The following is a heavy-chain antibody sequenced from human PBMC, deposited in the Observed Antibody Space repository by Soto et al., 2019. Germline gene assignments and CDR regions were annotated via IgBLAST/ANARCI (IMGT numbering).Heavy chain of an antibody. J-gene: IGHJ6*02. Sequence: EVHLVESGGGLVQPGGSLRLSCGASGFTFSSYWMHWVRQGPGEGLVWVSRIMSDGSGTTYADSVKGRFTISRDNAKNTLYLQMNSLRAEDTAVYHCARAGGSGGVEYNMDVWGQGTTVTVSS. CDR2: IMSDGSGT. CDR1: GFTFSSYW. CDR3: ARAGGSGGVEYNMDV. D-gene: IGHD3-16*01. V-gene: IGHV3-74*01.